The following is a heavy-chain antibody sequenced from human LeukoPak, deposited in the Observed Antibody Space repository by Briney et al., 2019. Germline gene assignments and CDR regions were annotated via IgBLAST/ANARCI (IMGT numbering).Heavy chain of an antibody. CDR2: IYYSGST. D-gene: IGHD5-18*01. V-gene: IGHV4-59*01. CDR1: GGSISSYY. J-gene: IGHJ4*02. Sequence: PSETLSLTCTVSGGSISSYYWSWIRQPPGKGLEWIGYIYYSGSTNYNPSLKSRVTISVDTSKNQSSLKLSPVTAADTAVYYCARGHEYVDTAMANWGQGTLVTVSS. CDR3: ARGHEYVDTAMAN.